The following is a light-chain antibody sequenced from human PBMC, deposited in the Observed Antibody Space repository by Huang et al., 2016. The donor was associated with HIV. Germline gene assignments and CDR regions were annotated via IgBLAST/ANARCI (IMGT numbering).Light chain of an antibody. V-gene: IGKV3-15*01. CDR1: ESVSSR. CDR2: GAS. Sequence: EIVMTQSPATLSVSPGERATLSCRASESVSSRLAWYQQKPGQSPRLLIFGASTRAAGVPVRFSGSGSETEFTLTISSLQSEDFAFYFCQQYNNWPPWTFGQGTKVDI. CDR3: QQYNNWPPWT. J-gene: IGKJ1*01.